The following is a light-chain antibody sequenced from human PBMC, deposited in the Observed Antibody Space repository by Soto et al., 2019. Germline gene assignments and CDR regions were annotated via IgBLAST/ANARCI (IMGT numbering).Light chain of an antibody. CDR3: QQYNNWPPEIT. Sequence: EIVMTQSPATLSVSPGERATLSCRASQSVSSNLAWYQQKPGQAPRLLIYGASTRATGIPARFSGSGSGTEFTLTISSLKSEAVAVYYCQQYNNWPPEITFGQGTKLEIK. V-gene: IGKV3-15*01. J-gene: IGKJ2*01. CDR2: GAS. CDR1: QSVSSN.